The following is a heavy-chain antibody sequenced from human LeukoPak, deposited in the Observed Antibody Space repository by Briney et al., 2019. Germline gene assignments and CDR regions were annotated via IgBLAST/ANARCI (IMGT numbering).Heavy chain of an antibody. V-gene: IGHV4-61*08. CDR3: ARGGLLWFGDFDY. CDR2: INHSGST. Sequence: PSETLSLTCTVSGGSISSGDYYWSWIRQPPGKGLEWIGEINHSGSTNYNPSLKSRVTISVDRSKNQFSLKLSSVTAADTAVYYCARGGLLWFGDFDYWGQGTLVTVSS. D-gene: IGHD3-10*01. J-gene: IGHJ4*02. CDR1: GGSISSGDYY.